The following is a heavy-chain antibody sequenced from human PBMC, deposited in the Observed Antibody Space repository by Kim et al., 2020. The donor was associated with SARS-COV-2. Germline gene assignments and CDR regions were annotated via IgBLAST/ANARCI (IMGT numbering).Heavy chain of an antibody. Sequence: ASVKVSCKASGYTFTGYYMHWVRQAPGQGLEWMGWINPNSGGTNYAQKFQGWVTMTRDTSISTAYMELSRLRSDDTAVYYCARGPLIQLWCLDYWGQGTLVTVSS. J-gene: IGHJ4*02. V-gene: IGHV1-2*04. CDR3: ARGPLIQLWCLDY. D-gene: IGHD5-18*01. CDR2: INPNSGGT. CDR1: GYTFTGYY.